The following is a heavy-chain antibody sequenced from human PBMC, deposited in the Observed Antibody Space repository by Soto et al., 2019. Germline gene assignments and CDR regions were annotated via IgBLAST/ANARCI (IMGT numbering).Heavy chain of an antibody. J-gene: IGHJ6*03. CDR1: GFTFSSYG. CDR3: ARARLRDYYYYHMDV. V-gene: IGHV3-33*01. Sequence: GGSLRLSCAASGFTFSSYGMHWVRQAPSKGLEWVAGIWYDGSNKYYTDSVEGRVTISRDNSKNTLYLLMNSLRAGDTAVYYCARARLRDYYYYHMDVWGKGTTVTVSS. CDR2: IWYDGSNK. D-gene: IGHD4-17*01.